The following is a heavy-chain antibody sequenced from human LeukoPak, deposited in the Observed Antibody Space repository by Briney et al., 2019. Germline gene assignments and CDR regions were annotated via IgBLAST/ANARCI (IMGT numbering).Heavy chain of an antibody. Sequence: GGTLRLSCAASGFTFSRYGMSWVRQAPGKGLEWVSTISGSGDSTYYADSVKGRFTISRDNSKNTLYLQMNSLRAEDTAVYYCANEVGSIVGANWGQGTLVTVSS. CDR1: GFTFSRYG. D-gene: IGHD1-26*01. CDR3: ANEVGSIVGAN. CDR2: ISGSGDST. V-gene: IGHV3-23*01. J-gene: IGHJ1*01.